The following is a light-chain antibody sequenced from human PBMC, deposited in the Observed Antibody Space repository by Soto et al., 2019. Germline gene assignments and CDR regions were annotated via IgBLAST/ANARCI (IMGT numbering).Light chain of an antibody. CDR3: QQYGSSGT. CDR2: DAS. CDR1: QSVSSTY. V-gene: IGKV3-20*01. Sequence: EIVLTQSPGTLSLSPVERATLSGMASQSVSSTYLAWYQQRPGQSPRLLIYDASNRATGIPDRFSGSGSGTDFTLTISRLEPEDFAVYYCQQYGSSGTFGQGTKVDIK. J-gene: IGKJ1*01.